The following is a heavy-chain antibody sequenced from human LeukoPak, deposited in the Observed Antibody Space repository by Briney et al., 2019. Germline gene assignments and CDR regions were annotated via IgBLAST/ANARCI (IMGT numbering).Heavy chain of an antibody. CDR3: ATEQRQGFRSWFDP. Sequence: ASVKVSCKVSGYTLTELSMHWVRQAPGKGLEWMGGFDPEDGETIYAQKFQGRVTMTEDTSTDTAYMELSSLRSEDTAVYYCATEQRQGFRSWFDPWGQGTLVTVSS. CDR2: FDPEDGET. J-gene: IGHJ5*02. D-gene: IGHD1-1*01. V-gene: IGHV1-24*01. CDR1: GYTLTELS.